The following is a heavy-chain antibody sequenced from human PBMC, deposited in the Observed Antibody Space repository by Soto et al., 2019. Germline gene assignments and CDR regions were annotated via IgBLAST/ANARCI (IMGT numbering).Heavy chain of an antibody. J-gene: IGHJ5*02. Sequence: ASVKVSCKASGYTFTGYYMHWVRQAPGQGLEWMGWINPNSGGTNYAQKFQGWVTMTRDTSISTAYMELSRLRSDDTAVYYCARGRYCSGGSCYGKNWFDPWGQGTLVTVSS. CDR2: INPNSGGT. CDR3: ARGRYCSGGSCYGKNWFDP. CDR1: GYTFTGYY. V-gene: IGHV1-2*04. D-gene: IGHD2-15*01.